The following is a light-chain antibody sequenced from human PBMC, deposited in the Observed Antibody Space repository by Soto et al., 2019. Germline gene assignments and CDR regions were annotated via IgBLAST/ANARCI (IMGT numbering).Light chain of an antibody. Sequence: EIGLTQSPGTLSLSTGERATLSCRASQSVDSDYLAWYQQRPGQAPRLLIYDASNRATGIPARFSGSGSGTDFTLTISSLEPEDFAVYYCQQRSNWPPTWTFGQGTKVDIK. CDR2: DAS. CDR3: QQRSNWPPTWT. J-gene: IGKJ1*01. CDR1: QSVDSDY. V-gene: IGKV3-11*01.